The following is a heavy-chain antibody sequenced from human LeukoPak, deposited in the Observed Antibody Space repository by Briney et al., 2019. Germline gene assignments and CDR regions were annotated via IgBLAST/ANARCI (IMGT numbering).Heavy chain of an antibody. CDR1: GFTFSSYA. Sequence: GGSLRLSCAASGFTFSSYAMHWVRQAPGKGLEWVAVISYDGSNKYYADSVKGRFTISRDNAKNTLYLQMNSLGAEDTAVYYCGRDAVLGSGSVDYWGQGVLVTVSS. V-gene: IGHV3-30*07. CDR2: ISYDGSNK. CDR3: GRDAVLGSGSVDY. D-gene: IGHD3-10*01. J-gene: IGHJ4*02.